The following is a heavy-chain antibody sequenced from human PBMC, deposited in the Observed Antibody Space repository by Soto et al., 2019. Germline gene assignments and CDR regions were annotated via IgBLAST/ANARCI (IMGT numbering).Heavy chain of an antibody. CDR2: IYYSGST. J-gene: IGHJ4*02. CDR1: GGSISSVGYY. V-gene: IGHV4-31*03. D-gene: IGHD3-10*01. Sequence: SETLSLICTVSGGSISSVGYYWSWIRQHPGKGLEWIGYIYYSGSTYYNPSLKSRVTISVDTSKNQFSLKLSSVTAADTAVYYCARWFGELLFDYWGQGTLVTVSS. CDR3: ARWFGELLFDY.